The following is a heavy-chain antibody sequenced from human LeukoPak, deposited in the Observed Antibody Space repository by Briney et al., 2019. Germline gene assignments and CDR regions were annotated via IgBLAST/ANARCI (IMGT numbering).Heavy chain of an antibody. D-gene: IGHD3-9*01. V-gene: IGHV3-48*03. CDR2: ISSSGSTI. CDR3: ARAPTKFRRDWFDP. J-gene: IGHJ5*02. Sequence: GGSLRLSWAAAESTFSSYEMNWVRQAPGKGLEWVSYISSSGSTIYYADSVKGRFTISRDSAKNSLDLQMNSLRAEDTAVYYCARAPTKFRRDWFDPWGQGTLVTVSS. CDR1: ESTFSSYE.